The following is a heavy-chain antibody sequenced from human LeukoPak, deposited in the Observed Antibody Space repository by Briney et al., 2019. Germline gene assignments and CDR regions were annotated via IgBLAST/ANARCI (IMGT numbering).Heavy chain of an antibody. CDR1: GFTFTSYT. CDR2: IMRTADVT. D-gene: IGHD3/OR15-3a*01. Sequence: GGSLRLSCAASGFTFTSYTMNWVRQAPGRGLEWISYIMRTADVTSYADSVEGRFTISRDDAKNSLYLQMNSLRAEDTAVYYCVRDWTYAFDLWGQGTMVTVSS. CDR3: VRDWTYAFDL. V-gene: IGHV3-48*01. J-gene: IGHJ3*01.